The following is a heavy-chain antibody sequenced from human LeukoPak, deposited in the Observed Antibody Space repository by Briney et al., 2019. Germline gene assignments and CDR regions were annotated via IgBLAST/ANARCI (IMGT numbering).Heavy chain of an antibody. Sequence: SETLSLTCTVSGGSISSYYWSWIRQPPGKGLEWIGYIYYSGSTNYNPSLKSRVTISVDTSKNQFSLKLSSVTAADTAVYYCARQGGTSWNLDYWGQGTLVTVSS. CDR2: IYYSGST. V-gene: IGHV4-59*08. CDR3: ARQGGTSWNLDY. D-gene: IGHD2-2*01. J-gene: IGHJ4*02. CDR1: GGSISSYY.